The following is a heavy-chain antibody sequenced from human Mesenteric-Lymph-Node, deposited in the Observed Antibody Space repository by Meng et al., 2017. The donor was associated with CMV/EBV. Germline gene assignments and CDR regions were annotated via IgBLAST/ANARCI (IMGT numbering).Heavy chain of an antibody. Sequence: LSLTCAASGLTVSDYYMNWVRQAPGKGLEWVAVIYSGGSTHHADSVKGRFTISRDNSKNMVYLQMNSLGAEDTAIYYCARDVPDLGFDYWGQGTLVTVSS. CDR3: ARDVPDLGFDY. CDR1: GLTVSDYY. CDR2: IYSGGST. J-gene: IGHJ4*02. D-gene: IGHD1-14*01. V-gene: IGHV3-53*01.